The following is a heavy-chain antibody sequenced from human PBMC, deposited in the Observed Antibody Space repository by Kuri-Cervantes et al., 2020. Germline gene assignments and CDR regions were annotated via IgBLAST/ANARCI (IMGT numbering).Heavy chain of an antibody. CDR3: AKSSTEITMVRGVTDYGMDV. Sequence: ASVKVSCKASGYTFTSYDINWVRQATGQGLEWMGWMNPNSGNTGYAQKFQGRVTMARNTSISTAYMELSSLRTEDTALYYCAKSSTEITMVRGVTDYGMDVWGQGTTVTVSS. J-gene: IGHJ6*02. V-gene: IGHV1-8*01. CDR1: GYTFTSYD. D-gene: IGHD3-10*01. CDR2: MNPNSGNT.